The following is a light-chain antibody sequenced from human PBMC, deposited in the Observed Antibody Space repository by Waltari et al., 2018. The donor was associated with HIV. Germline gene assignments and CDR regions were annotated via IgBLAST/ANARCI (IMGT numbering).Light chain of an antibody. Sequence: QSALTQPASVSGSPGQSITIPCTGSSRDAVGYHFVSWYQQHPGNAPRLMIYDVSTRPSGVSGRFSGSKSGDTASLTISGLQAEDEADYYCESYTSTSVWVFGGGTRLTVL. CDR2: DVS. CDR3: ESYTSTSVWV. J-gene: IGLJ3*02. CDR1: SRDAVGYHF. V-gene: IGLV2-14*03.